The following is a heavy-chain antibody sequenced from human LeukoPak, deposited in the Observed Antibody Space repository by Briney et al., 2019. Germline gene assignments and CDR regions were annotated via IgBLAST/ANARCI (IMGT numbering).Heavy chain of an antibody. D-gene: IGHD2-21*01. Sequence: ASVKVSCKASGNTFSRYYFHWVRQAPGQGLDWMGIITPTTGGANYAQKFQGRVAMTRDTSTSTVYMELSSLTSGDTAVYYSATSDSTTGNWFDPWGQGTRVSVSS. CDR2: ITPTTGGA. CDR3: ATSDSTTGNWFDP. V-gene: IGHV1-46*01. J-gene: IGHJ5*02. CDR1: GNTFSRYY.